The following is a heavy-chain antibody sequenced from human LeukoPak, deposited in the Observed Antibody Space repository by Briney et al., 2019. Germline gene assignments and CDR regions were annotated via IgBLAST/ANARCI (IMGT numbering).Heavy chain of an antibody. D-gene: IGHD2-15*01. CDR1: GGSISSYY. Sequence: SETLSLTCTVSGGSISSYYWSWIRQPPGKGLEWIGYIYYSGSTNYNPSLKSRVTISVDTSKNQFSLKLSSVTAADTAVYYCARTKGPRGYCSGGSCYSCYYYYMDVWGKGTTVTISS. V-gene: IGHV4-59*01. J-gene: IGHJ6*03. CDR3: ARTKGPRGYCSGGSCYSCYYYYMDV. CDR2: IYYSGST.